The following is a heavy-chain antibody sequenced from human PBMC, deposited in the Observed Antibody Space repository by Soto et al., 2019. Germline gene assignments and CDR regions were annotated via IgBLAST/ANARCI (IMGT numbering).Heavy chain of an antibody. J-gene: IGHJ4*02. V-gene: IGHV4-59*08. CDR2: IYYSGST. CDR1: GGSISSYY. Sequence: SETLSLTCTVSGGSISSYYWSWIRQPPGKGLEWIGYIYYSGSTNYNPSLKSRVTISVDTSKNQFSLKLSSVTAADTAVYYCARHLGGHYDPLDYWGQGTLVTVSS. D-gene: IGHD3-16*01. CDR3: ARHLGGHYDPLDY.